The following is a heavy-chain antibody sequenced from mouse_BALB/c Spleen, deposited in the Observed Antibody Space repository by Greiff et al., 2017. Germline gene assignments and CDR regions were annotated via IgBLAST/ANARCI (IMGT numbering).Heavy chain of an antibody. J-gene: IGHJ4*01. CDR3: TRDGYGNYEDSYAMDY. CDR1: GFTFSSYT. D-gene: IGHD2-1*01. Sequence: EVKLVESGGGLVKPGGSLKLSCAASGFTFSSYTMSWVRQTPEKRLEWVATISSGGSYTYYPDSVKGRFTISRDNAKNTLYLQMSSLKSEDTAMYYCTRDGYGNYEDSYAMDYWGQGTSVTVSS. CDR2: ISSGGSYT. V-gene: IGHV5-6-4*01.